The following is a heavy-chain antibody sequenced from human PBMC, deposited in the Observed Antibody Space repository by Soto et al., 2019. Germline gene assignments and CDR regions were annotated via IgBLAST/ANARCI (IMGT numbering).Heavy chain of an antibody. D-gene: IGHD1-26*01. CDR1: GFTFSDYY. CDR2: ISSSGSTI. V-gene: IGHV3-11*01. J-gene: IGHJ5*02. CDR3: ARDKTSDEIYPGGFDP. Sequence: GGSLRLSCAASGFTFSDYYMSWIRQAPGKGLEWVSYISSSGSTIYYADSVKGRFTISRDNAKNSLYLQMNSLRAEDTAVYYCARDKTSDEIYPGGFDPWGQGTLVTVSS.